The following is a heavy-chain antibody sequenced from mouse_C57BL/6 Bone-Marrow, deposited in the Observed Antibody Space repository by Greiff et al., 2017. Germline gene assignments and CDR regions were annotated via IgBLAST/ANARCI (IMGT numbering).Heavy chain of an antibody. D-gene: IGHD2-3*01. J-gene: IGHJ4*01. CDR1: GYTFTSYW. V-gene: IGHV1-53*01. CDR3: ARCKWVWLLRDYAMDY. CDR2: INPSNGGT. Sequence: QVQLQQPGTELVKPGASVKLSCKASGYTFTSYWMHWVKQRPGQGLEWIGNINPSNGGTNYNEKFKSKATLTVDKSSSTAYMQLSSLPSEDSAVYYCARCKWVWLLRDYAMDYWGQGTSVTVSS.